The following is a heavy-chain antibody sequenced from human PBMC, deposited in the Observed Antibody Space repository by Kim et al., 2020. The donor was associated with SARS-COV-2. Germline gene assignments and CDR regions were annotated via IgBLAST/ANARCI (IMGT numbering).Heavy chain of an antibody. CDR2: ISYDGSNK. CDR1: GFTFSSYA. Sequence: GGSLRLSCAASGFTFSSYAMHWVRQAPGKGLEWVAVISYDGSNKYYADSVKGRFTISRDNSKNTLYLQMNSLRAEDTAVYYCARGTPHMDVWGKGTTVTVSS. D-gene: IGHD1-1*01. J-gene: IGHJ6*03. V-gene: IGHV3-30*04. CDR3: ARGTPHMDV.